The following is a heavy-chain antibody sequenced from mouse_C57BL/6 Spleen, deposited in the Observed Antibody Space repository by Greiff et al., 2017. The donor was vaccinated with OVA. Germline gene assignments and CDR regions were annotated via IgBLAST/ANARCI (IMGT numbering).Heavy chain of an antibody. J-gene: IGHJ4*01. Sequence: VQLQQPGAELVRPGTSVKLSCKASGYTFTSYWMHWVKQRPGQGLEWIGVIDPSDSYTNYNQKFKGKATLTVDTSSSTAYMQLSSLTSEDSAVYYCASGHSNYYYYAMDYWGQGTSVTVSS. D-gene: IGHD2-5*01. CDR3: ASGHSNYYYYAMDY. CDR2: IDPSDSYT. CDR1: GYTFTSYW. V-gene: IGHV1-59*01.